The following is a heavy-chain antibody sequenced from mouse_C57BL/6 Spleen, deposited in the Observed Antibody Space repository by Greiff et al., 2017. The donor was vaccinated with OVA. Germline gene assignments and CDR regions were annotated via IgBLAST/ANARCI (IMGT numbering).Heavy chain of an antibody. D-gene: IGHD2-3*01. CDR1: GFTFSSYG. CDR3: ARPIYDGYPRFAY. CDR2: ISSGGSYT. J-gene: IGHJ3*01. V-gene: IGHV5-6*02. Sequence: DVKLVESGGDLVKPGGSLKLSCAASGFTFSSYGMSWVRQTPDKRLEWVATISSGGSYTYYPDSVKGRFTISRDNAKNTLYLQMSSLKSEDTAMYYCARPIYDGYPRFAYWGQGTLVTVSA.